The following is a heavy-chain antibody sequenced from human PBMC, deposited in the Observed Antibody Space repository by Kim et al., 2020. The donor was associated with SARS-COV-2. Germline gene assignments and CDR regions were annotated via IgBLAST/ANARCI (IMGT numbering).Heavy chain of an antibody. Sequence: ASVKVSCKASGYTFTNSGISWVRQAPGQGLEWMGWISAHNGHTNYAQKVQDRVTMTTDTSTSTAYVELRSPRSDDTAVYYCAREGGSSWYRNSFYFDYWGQGTLVTVSS. CDR3: AREGGSSWYRNSFYFDY. CDR2: ISAHNGHT. V-gene: IGHV1-18*01. J-gene: IGHJ4*02. D-gene: IGHD6-13*01. CDR1: GYTFTNSG.